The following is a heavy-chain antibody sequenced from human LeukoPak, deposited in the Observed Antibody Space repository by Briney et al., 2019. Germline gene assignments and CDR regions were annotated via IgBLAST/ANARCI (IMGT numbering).Heavy chain of an antibody. CDR3: ARDLLAAGTSDY. Sequence: GGSLRLSCAASGFTFSSYGMHWVRQAPGKGLEWVAVIWYDGSNKYYADSVKGRFTISRDNSKNTLYLQMNSLRAEDTAVYYCARDLLAAGTSDYWGQGTLVTVSS. J-gene: IGHJ4*02. D-gene: IGHD6-13*01. CDR2: IWYDGSNK. CDR1: GFTFSSYG. V-gene: IGHV3-33*08.